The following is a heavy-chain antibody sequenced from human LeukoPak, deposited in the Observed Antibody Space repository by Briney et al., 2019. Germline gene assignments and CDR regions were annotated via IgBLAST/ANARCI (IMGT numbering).Heavy chain of an antibody. Sequence: ASVKVSCKASGYTLTDYYMHWVRQAPGKGLEWMGRADPEDGEAIYAAKFQGRVTITADTSIDTVYMELSSLRSEDTAVYYCVTPTREKTVVAVYLSWGQGTQVTVSS. V-gene: IGHV1-69-2*01. CDR2: ADPEDGEA. CDR3: VTPTREKTVVAVYLS. J-gene: IGHJ5*02. CDR1: GYTLTDYY. D-gene: IGHD2-21*01.